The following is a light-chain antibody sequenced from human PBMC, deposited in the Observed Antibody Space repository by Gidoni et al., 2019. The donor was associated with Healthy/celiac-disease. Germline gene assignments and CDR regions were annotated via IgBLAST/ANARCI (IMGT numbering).Light chain of an antibody. CDR1: QSVSIY. J-gene: IGKJ4*01. CDR3: QQRSNWPPA. Sequence: EIVLTQSPATLSLSPGERATLSCRASQSVSIYLAWYQQKPGQAPRLLIYDASNRATGIPARFSGSGSGTDFTLTISSLEPEDFAVYYCQQRSNWPPAFXGXTKVEIK. CDR2: DAS. V-gene: IGKV3-11*01.